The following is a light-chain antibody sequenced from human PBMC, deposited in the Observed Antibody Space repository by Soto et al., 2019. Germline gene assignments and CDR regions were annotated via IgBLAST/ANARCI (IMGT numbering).Light chain of an antibody. CDR2: DTS. J-gene: IGKJ5*01. V-gene: IGKV3-15*01. CDR3: QQYKNWPL. CDR1: QSFSSD. Sequence: EIVMTQSPATLSVSPGERATLSCRASQSFSSDLVWYQQKAGQAPRLLIYDTSTRATGIPARFSGSGFGTEFTLTISSLQSEDFAVYYCQQYKNWPLFGQGTRLEIK.